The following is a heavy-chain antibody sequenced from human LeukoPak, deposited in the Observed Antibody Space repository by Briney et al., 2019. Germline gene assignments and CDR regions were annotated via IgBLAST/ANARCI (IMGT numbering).Heavy chain of an antibody. J-gene: IGHJ4*02. V-gene: IGHV3-7*01. CDR2: IKQDGSEK. CDR1: GFTFSSYS. D-gene: IGHD1-1*01. Sequence: GGSLRLSCAASGFTFSSYSMNWVRQAPGKGLEWVANIKQDGSEKNYVDSVKGRFTISRDNAKNSLYLQMNSLRAEDTAVYYCARNWQQRVGSTASDYWGQGTLVTVSS. CDR3: ARNWQQRVGSTASDY.